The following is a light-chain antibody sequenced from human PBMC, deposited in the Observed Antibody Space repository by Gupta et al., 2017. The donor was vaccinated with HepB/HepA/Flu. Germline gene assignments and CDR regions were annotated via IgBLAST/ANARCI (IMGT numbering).Light chain of an antibody. CDR1: SSNIGTNF. CDR3: VEWDDSLAGVL. CDR2: RSN. V-gene: IGLV1-47*01. Sequence: QSVLTQPPSVSGTPGQRVIISCSGRSSNIGTNFVYWYQQLPGAAHRLLSYRSNQRPSGVPERFSGSKSGTSASLNIGGLRAEDEADYDGVEWDDSLAGVLLGGGTRLTVI. J-gene: IGLJ2*01.